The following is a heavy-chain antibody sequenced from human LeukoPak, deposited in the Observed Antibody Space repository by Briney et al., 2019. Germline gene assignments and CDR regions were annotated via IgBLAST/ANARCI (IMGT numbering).Heavy chain of an antibody. CDR3: ARETYDFWSGYYIRHFFDY. J-gene: IGHJ4*02. CDR2: ISSSSSYI. D-gene: IGHD3-3*01. V-gene: IGHV3-21*01. Sequence: GGSLRLSCAASGFTFSSYSMTWVRQTPGKGLEWVSSISSSSSYIYYADSVKGRFTISRDNSKNTLYLQMNSLRAEDTAVYYCARETYDFWSGYYIRHFFDYWGQGTLVTVSS. CDR1: GFTFSSYS.